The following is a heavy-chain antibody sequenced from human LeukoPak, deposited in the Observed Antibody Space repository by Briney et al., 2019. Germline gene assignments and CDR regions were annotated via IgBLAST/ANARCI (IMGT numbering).Heavy chain of an antibody. CDR3: ARGGDYPFDY. D-gene: IGHD4-17*01. J-gene: IGHJ4*02. V-gene: IGHV3-74*01. CDR2: IESTGSST. CDR1: GFTFSSYW. Sequence: GRSLRLSCAASGFTFSSYWMHWVRQVPGKGLVWVSRIESTGSSTGYADSVKGRFTISRDNAKNTLYLQMNRLRAEDTALYYCARGGDYPFDYWGQGTLVTVSS.